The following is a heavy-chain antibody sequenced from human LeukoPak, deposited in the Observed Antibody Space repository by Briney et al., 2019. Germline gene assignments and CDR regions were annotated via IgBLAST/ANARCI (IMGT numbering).Heavy chain of an antibody. J-gene: IGHJ4*02. V-gene: IGHV3-30*03. CDR3: ARDNNCDS. Sequence: GGSLRLSCGASGFIFTGYGMHWVRQGPGKGLEWVAVISNDGSNKYYADSVKGRFTISRDNSKNSLYLQMNSLTTADTAVYYCARDNNCDSWGQGTLVTVSS. CDR2: ISNDGSNK. D-gene: IGHD2/OR15-2a*01. CDR1: GFIFTGYG.